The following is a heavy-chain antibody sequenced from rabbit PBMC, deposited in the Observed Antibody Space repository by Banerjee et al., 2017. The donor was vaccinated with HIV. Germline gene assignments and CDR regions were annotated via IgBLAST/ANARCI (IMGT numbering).Heavy chain of an antibody. Sequence: QQQLEESGGGLVKPGGTLTLTCKASGIDFSSYYRMCWVRQAPGRGLELIACIYTGNSGSTGYASWAKGRFTISKTSSTTVTLQMTSLTAADTATYFCAREDYSYGYIGYAYPNLWGPGTLVTVS. CDR3: AREDYSYGYIGYAYPNL. CDR1: GIDFSSYYR. J-gene: IGHJ4*01. D-gene: IGHD6-1*01. V-gene: IGHV1S45*01. CDR2: IYTGNSGST.